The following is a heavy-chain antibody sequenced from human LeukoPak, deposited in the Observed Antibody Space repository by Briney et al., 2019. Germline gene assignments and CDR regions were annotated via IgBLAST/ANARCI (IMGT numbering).Heavy chain of an antibody. CDR1: GVSISTYY. Sequence: SETLSLTCTVSGVSISTYYWGWIRQPPGKGLEWIGSFYHSGGSDYNPSLKSRVTMSVDTSKNHFSLKLNSMTAADTAIYYCAKGGGEHRYDPYFDYWGQGALVTVSS. CDR2: FYHSGGS. D-gene: IGHD1-14*01. J-gene: IGHJ4*02. CDR3: AKGGGEHRYDPYFDY. V-gene: IGHV4-59*01.